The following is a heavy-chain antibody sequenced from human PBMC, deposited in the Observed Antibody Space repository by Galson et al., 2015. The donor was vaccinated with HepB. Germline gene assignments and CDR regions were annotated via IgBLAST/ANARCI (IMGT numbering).Heavy chain of an antibody. CDR3: ARAPSDSNNWYWAFDI. J-gene: IGHJ3*02. CDR1: GYTFIGYY. CDR2: INPNSGGT. D-gene: IGHD6-13*01. V-gene: IGHV1-2*04. Sequence: SVKVSCKASGYTFIGYYMHWVRQAPGQGLEWMGWINPNSGGTNYAQKFQDWVTMTRDTSISTAYMELSRLRSDDTAVYYCARAPSDSNNWYWAFDIWGQGTMVTVSS.